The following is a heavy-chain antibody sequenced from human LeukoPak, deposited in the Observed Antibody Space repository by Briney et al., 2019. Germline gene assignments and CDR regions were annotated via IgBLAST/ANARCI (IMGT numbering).Heavy chain of an antibody. CDR2: IIPIFGTE. CDR3: ARVLTTVGFDP. J-gene: IGHJ5*02. V-gene: IGHV1-69*05. D-gene: IGHD1-14*01. CDR1: GGTFSSYA. Sequence: SVKVSCKASGGTFSSYAISWVRQAPGQGLEWMGGIIPIFGTESYAQKFQGRVTITTYESTSTAYMELSSLRYEDTAVYYCARVLTTVGFDPWGQGALVTVSS.